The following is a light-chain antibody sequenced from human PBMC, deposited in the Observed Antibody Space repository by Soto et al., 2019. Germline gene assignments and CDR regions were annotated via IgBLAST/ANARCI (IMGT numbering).Light chain of an antibody. CDR1: QGISSW. Sequence: DLQMNPFLFFLSASLGDRVTITCWASQGISSWLAWYQQKPGKAPQLLIYAASTLQSGVPSRFSGSGSGTDFTLTISSLQPEDFATYFCQQASTFPRTFGGGTKVDIK. V-gene: IGKV1D-12*01. CDR2: AAS. CDR3: QQASTFPRT. J-gene: IGKJ4*01.